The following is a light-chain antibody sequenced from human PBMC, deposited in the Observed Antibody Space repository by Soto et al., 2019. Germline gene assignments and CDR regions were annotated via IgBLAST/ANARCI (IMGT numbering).Light chain of an antibody. V-gene: IGKV3-20*01. CDR1: QTVSGNY. J-gene: IGKJ1*01. CDR3: QQYGSSGT. Sequence: PGERATLSCRASQTVSGNYVAWYQQKPGQTPRLLIYGASSRTTDIPDRFSGSGSGTDFTLTITRLEPEDFAVYHCQQYGSSGTFGQGTKVDIK. CDR2: GAS.